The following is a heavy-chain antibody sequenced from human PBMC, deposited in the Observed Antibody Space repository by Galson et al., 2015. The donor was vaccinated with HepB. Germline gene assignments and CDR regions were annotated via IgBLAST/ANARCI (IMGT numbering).Heavy chain of an antibody. CDR3: AKGPHYYDSSGTRVY. V-gene: IGHV3-30*18. CDR2: ISYDGSNK. J-gene: IGHJ4*02. CDR1: GFTFSSYG. Sequence: SLRLSCAASGFTFSSYGMHWARQAPGKGLEWVAVISYDGSNKYYADSVKGRFTISRDNSKNTLYLQMNSLRAEDTAVYYCAKGPHYYDSSGTRVYWGQGTLVTVSS. D-gene: IGHD3-22*01.